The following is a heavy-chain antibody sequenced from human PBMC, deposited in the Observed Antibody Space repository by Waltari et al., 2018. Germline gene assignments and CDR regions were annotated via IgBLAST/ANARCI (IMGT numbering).Heavy chain of an antibody. CDR1: GGSFSGYY. CDR2: INHSGST. V-gene: IGHV4-34*01. Sequence: QVQLQQWGAGLLKPSETLSLTCAVYGGSFSGYYWSWIRQPPGKGLEWIGEINHSGSTNYNPSLKSRVTISVDTSKNQFSLKLSSVTAADTAVYYCARRRAHDYWGQGTLVTVSS. J-gene: IGHJ4*02. CDR3: ARRRAHDY.